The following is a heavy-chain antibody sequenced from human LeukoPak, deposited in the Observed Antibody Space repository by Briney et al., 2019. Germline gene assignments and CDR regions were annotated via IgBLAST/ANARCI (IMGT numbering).Heavy chain of an antibody. Sequence: ASVKVSCKASRYTFTGYCMHWVRQAPGQGLEWMGWINPNSGGTNYAQKFQGRVTMTRDTSISTAYMELSRLRSDDTAVYYCARDRAQLYGMDVWGQGTTVTVSS. V-gene: IGHV1-2*02. CDR3: ARDRAQLYGMDV. CDR1: RYTFTGYC. J-gene: IGHJ6*02. D-gene: IGHD2-2*01. CDR2: INPNSGGT.